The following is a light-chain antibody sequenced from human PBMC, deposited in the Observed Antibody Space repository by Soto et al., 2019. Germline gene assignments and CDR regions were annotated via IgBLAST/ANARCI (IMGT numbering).Light chain of an antibody. Sequence: EIVMTQSPATLSVSPGERATLSCRASQGVTSNLAWYQQKPGQAPRLLLYRASTRATGIPARFSGSGSGTEFTLTISSLQSEDFAVYHCQQYNNWPLTFGGGTKVEIK. CDR1: QGVTSN. V-gene: IGKV3-15*01. CDR2: RAS. CDR3: QQYNNWPLT. J-gene: IGKJ4*02.